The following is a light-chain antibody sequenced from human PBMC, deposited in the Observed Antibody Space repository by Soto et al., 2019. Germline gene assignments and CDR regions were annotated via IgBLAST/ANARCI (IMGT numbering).Light chain of an antibody. V-gene: IGKV2-28*01. CDR1: QSLLYSNGYNY. CDR3: MQALAGRT. J-gene: IGKJ1*01. CDR2: LGS. Sequence: DIVMTQSPLSLPVTPGEPASISCRSSQSLLYSNGYNYLDWYLQKPGQSPQLLIYLGSNRASGVPDRFSGSGSGTDFTLKISRVEAEDVGVYYCMQALAGRTFGQGTKVEIK.